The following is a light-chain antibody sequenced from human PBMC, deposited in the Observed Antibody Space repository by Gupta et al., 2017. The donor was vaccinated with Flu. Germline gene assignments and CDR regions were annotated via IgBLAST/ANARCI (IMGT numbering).Light chain of an antibody. CDR1: SSDIGCYNY. J-gene: IGLJ2*01. CDR2: GVS. CDR3: WSVISSSTLV. V-gene: IGLV2-14*01. Sequence: SITISLTATSSDIGCYNYVSWYQQHAGQAHKLLIYGVSKRPSGVSTRFSASRSGDTASLTISGRQAEDEADYYCWSVISSSTLVFGGGTKLTVL.